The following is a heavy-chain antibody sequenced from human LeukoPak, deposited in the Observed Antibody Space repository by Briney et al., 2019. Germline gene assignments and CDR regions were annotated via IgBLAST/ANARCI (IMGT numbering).Heavy chain of an antibody. CDR1: GYTFTSYG. V-gene: IGHV1-18*01. CDR3: ARDHNKGGPLHMVRGRFYGY. D-gene: IGHD3-10*01. Sequence: ASVKVSCKASGYTFTSYGISWVRQAPGQGLEWMGWISAYNGNTSYAQKLQGRVTMTTDTSTSTAYMELRSLRSDDTAVYYCARDHNKGGPLHMVRGRFYGYWGQGTLVTVSS. J-gene: IGHJ4*02. CDR2: ISAYNGNT.